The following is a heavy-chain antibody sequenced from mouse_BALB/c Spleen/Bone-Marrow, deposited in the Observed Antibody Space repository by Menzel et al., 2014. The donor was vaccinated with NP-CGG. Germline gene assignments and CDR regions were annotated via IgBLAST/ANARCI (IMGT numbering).Heavy chain of an antibody. J-gene: IGHJ4*01. V-gene: IGHV1-67*01. CDR2: ISSYYGDA. CDR1: GYTFTDYA. CDR3: ARSGKVRNAMDY. D-gene: IGHD2-14*01. Sequence: QVQLQQPGAELVRPGVSVKISCKGFGYTFTDYAVHWVKQSHTKSLEWIGLISSYYGDATYNQKFKGKATMTVDKSSSTAFLELARLTSEDSAIYYCARSGKVRNAMDYWGQGTSVTVSS.